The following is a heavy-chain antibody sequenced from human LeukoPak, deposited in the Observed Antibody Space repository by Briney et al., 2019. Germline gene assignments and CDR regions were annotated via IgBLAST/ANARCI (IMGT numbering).Heavy chain of an antibody. CDR1: GGSFSGYY. CDR2: INHSGST. D-gene: IGHD5-24*01. V-gene: IGHV4-34*01. J-gene: IGHJ4*02. Sequence: SETLSLTCAVYGGSFSGYYWSWIRQPPGKGLEWIGEINHSGSTNYNPSLKSRVTISVDTSKNQFSLKLSSVTAADTAVYYCARGVEKPRWLQLGTYFDYWGQGTLVTVSS. CDR3: ARGVEKPRWLQLGTYFDY.